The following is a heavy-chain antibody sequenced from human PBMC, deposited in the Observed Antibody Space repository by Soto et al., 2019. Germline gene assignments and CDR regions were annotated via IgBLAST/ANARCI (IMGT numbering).Heavy chain of an antibody. Sequence: ASVKVSCKASGGTFSSYAISWVRQAPGQGLEWMGGIIPIFGTANYAQKFQGRVTITADESTSTAYMELSSLRSEDTAVYYCARGGRGYSGYDAKYYYYGMDVWGQGTTVTVSS. CDR1: GGTFSSYA. D-gene: IGHD5-12*01. V-gene: IGHV1-69*13. CDR2: IIPIFGTA. CDR3: ARGGRGYSGYDAKYYYYGMDV. J-gene: IGHJ6*02.